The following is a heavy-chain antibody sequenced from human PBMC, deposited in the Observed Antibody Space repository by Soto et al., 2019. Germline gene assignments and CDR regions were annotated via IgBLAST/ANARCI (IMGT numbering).Heavy chain of an antibody. CDR1: GGSLSSVTYL. J-gene: IGHJ5*02. D-gene: IGHD3-10*01. CDR3: ARQRSGGFDP. V-gene: IGHV4-39*01. CDR2: IRYSGST. Sequence: QLQLQESGPGLVKPSETLFLTCSVSGGSLSSVTYLWAWIRQPPGEGLEWIGNIRYSGSTNYNASLKSRVTISVDTFQNQFSLELSSVTAADTAVYFCARQRSGGFDPWGQGTLVTVSS.